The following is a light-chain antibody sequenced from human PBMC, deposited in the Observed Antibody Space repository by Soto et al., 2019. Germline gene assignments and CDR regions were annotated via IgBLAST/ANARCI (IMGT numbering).Light chain of an antibody. Sequence: DIQMTQSPSSLSASVGDRVTITCGGGQAFGPFLAWFQQKQGKAPKTLIYAASSLHSGVPSRFSGSGSGTDFTLTISSLQPEDFATYYCQHYDGYPQIFGQGTRLEIK. J-gene: IGKJ5*01. CDR1: QAFGPF. V-gene: IGKV1-16*01. CDR2: AAS. CDR3: QHYDGYPQI.